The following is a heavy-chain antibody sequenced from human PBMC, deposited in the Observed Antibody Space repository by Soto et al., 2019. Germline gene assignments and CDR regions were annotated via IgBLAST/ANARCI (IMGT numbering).Heavy chain of an antibody. CDR3: ARENRRITIFGVVIPFDY. V-gene: IGHV4-34*01. CDR1: GGSFSGYY. CDR2: INHSGST. J-gene: IGHJ4*02. D-gene: IGHD3-3*01. Sequence: QVQLQQWGAGLLKPSETLSLTCAVYGGSFSGYYWSWIRQPPGKGLEWIGEINHSGSTNYNPSLKSRVTISVDTSKNQFSLKLSSVTAADTAVYYCARENRRITIFGVVIPFDYWGQGTLVTVSS.